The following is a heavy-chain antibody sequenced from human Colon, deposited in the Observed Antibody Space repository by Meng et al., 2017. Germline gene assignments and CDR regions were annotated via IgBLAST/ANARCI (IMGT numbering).Heavy chain of an antibody. D-gene: IGHD1-26*01. CDR1: AALASCPSSY. CDR3: ARGRWSYSSIDF. J-gene: IGHJ4*01. CDR2: FYYTGSP. Sequence: PRRGSGPTLVECSETLSPSCTLAAALASCPSSYGTWIRRHTGKGLDCIGYFYYTGSPNYSPALKSRVTISVDTSKNHFSLNPTSVTAAHTAVYYCARGRWSYSSIDFWGHGTLVT. V-gene: IGHV4-61*03.